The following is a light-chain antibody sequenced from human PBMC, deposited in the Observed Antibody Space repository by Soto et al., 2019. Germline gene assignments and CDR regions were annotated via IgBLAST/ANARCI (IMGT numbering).Light chain of an antibody. Sequence: DIVMTQSPATLSVSPGERATLSCRASESINSNLAWYHQKPGQPPRLLIYGASTRATGIPARFSGSGSGTDFTLTISSLQSEDFAVYYCQHRDNWSYIFGQGTKLEMK. J-gene: IGKJ2*01. CDR2: GAS. V-gene: IGKV3-15*01. CDR1: ESINSN. CDR3: QHRDNWSYI.